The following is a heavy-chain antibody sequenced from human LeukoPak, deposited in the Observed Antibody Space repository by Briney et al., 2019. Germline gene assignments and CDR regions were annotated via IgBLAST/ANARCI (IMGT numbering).Heavy chain of an antibody. J-gene: IGHJ4*02. V-gene: IGHV4-59*01. CDR1: GGSISSYY. Sequence: SETLSLTCTVSGGSISSYYWSWIRQPPGKGLEWIGCIYYSGSTNYNPSLKSRVTISVDTSKNQFSLKLSSVTAADTAVYYCARGGGGHIVVVPAGPLFDYWGQGTLVTVSS. D-gene: IGHD2-2*01. CDR2: IYYSGST. CDR3: ARGGGGHIVVVPAGPLFDY.